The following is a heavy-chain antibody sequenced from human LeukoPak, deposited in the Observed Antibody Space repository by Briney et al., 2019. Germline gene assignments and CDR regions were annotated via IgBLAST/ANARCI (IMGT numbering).Heavy chain of an antibody. D-gene: IGHD4-17*01. V-gene: IGHV4-59*01. CDR1: GGSISSYY. CDR3: AGGATVRHGVDV. CDR2: IYYSGSA. Sequence: PSETLSLTCTVSGGSISSYYWSWIRRPPGKGLEWVGSIYYSGSATYNPSLEGRVTISLDTSKSQFSLKVNSVTAADTAVYYCAGGATVRHGVDVWGQGTTVTVSS. J-gene: IGHJ6*02.